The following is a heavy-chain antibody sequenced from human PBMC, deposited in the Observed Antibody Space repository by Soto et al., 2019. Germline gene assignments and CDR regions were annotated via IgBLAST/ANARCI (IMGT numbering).Heavy chain of an antibody. Sequence: QVQLVQSGAEVKKPGSSVKVSCKASGGTFSSYAISWVRQAPGQGLEWMGGIIPIFGTANYAQKFQGRVTITADESTSTDYMELSSLRSEDTAVYYCARDRSYGSGSYYDAFDIWGQGTMVTVSS. CDR1: GGTFSSYA. D-gene: IGHD3-10*01. CDR3: ARDRSYGSGSYYDAFDI. CDR2: IIPIFGTA. V-gene: IGHV1-69*01. J-gene: IGHJ3*02.